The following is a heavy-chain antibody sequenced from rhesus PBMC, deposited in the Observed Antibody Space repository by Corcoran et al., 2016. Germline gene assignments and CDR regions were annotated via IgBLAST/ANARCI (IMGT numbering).Heavy chain of an antibody. V-gene: IGHV4-80*01. J-gene: IGHJ4*01. CDR1: GASLSSYW. D-gene: IGHD6-25*01. CDR3: AISTPHSGRFDY. CDR2: INGNSGST. Sequence: QVQLQESGPGLVKPSETLSLTCTVSGASLSSYWWSWIRQPPGKGLEWIGEINGNSGSTNYNPSLKSRVTISRDTSKNQFSLKLSSVTAADTAVYYCAISTPHSGRFDYWGQGVLVTVSS.